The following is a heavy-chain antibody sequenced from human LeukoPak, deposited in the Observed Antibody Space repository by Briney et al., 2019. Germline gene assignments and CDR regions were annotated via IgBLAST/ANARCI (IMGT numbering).Heavy chain of an antibody. Sequence: SETLSLTCAVYGGSFSGYYWSWIRQPPGKGLEWIGEINHSGSTNYNPSLKSRVTISVDTSKNQFSLKLSSVTAADTAVYYCARGGGSGLYCSSTSCYRFDPWGQGTLVTVSS. CDR2: INHSGST. CDR1: GGSFSGYY. J-gene: IGHJ5*02. CDR3: ARGGGSGLYCSSTSCYRFDP. D-gene: IGHD2-2*01. V-gene: IGHV4-34*01.